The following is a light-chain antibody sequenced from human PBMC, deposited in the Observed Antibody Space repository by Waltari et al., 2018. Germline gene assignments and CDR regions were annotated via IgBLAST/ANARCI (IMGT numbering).Light chain of an antibody. Sequence: DIQMTQSPSSLSASVGDRVTITCQASHDISNYLNWYQQKPGKAPKLLIYDASNLETGGPSRLSGSGSGTEFSFTISSLQPEDIATYYCQQFDNLVYTFGQGTKLEIK. V-gene: IGKV1-33*01. CDR1: HDISNY. CDR2: DAS. CDR3: QQFDNLVYT. J-gene: IGKJ2*01.